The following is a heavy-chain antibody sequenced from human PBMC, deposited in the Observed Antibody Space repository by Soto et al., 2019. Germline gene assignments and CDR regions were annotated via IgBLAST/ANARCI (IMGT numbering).Heavy chain of an antibody. CDR2: IYYSGST. Sequence: PSETLSLTCTVSGGSISSYYWSWIRQPPGKGLEWIGYIYYSGSTNYNPSLKSRVTISVDTSKNQFSLKLSSVTAADTAVYYCARDSGYDFWSGYYTHSAFDIWGQGTMVTVSS. CDR3: ARDSGYDFWSGYYTHSAFDI. CDR1: GGSISSYY. V-gene: IGHV4-59*01. J-gene: IGHJ3*02. D-gene: IGHD3-3*01.